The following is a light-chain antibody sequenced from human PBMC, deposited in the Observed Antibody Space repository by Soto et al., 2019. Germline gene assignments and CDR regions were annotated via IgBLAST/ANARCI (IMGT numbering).Light chain of an antibody. V-gene: IGKV1-12*01. J-gene: IGKJ4*01. CDR2: AAS. Sequence: DIQMTQSPSSVSASVGDRATITCRASQGISSWLAWYQQKPGKAPKLLIYAASSLQSGDPSRFSGSRSGTDFTPANSSLQPEDFGTCYCQQANSSPPPAFGGGTKVEIK. CDR1: QGISSW. CDR3: QQANSSPPPA.